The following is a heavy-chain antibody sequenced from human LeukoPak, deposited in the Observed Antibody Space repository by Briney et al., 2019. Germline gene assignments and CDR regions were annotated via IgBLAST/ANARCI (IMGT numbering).Heavy chain of an antibody. D-gene: IGHD5-12*01. CDR3: ARERDGGYDLDYYYGMDV. V-gene: IGHV3-21*01. Sequence: PGGSLRLSCAASGFTFSSYSMNWVRQAPGKGLEWVSSISSSSSYIYYADSVKGRFTISRDNAKNSLYLQMNSLRAEDTAVYYCARERDGGYDLDYYYGMDVWGQGTTVTVSS. J-gene: IGHJ6*02. CDR1: GFTFSSYS. CDR2: ISSSSSYI.